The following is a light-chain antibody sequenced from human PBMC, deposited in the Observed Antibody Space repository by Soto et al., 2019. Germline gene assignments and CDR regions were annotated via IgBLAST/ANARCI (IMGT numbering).Light chain of an antibody. CDR1: HSVSSSY. J-gene: IGKJ1*01. CDR2: GAS. V-gene: IGKV3-20*01. CDR3: QQYGSSTWT. Sequence: IVLTQSPGTLSLSPGESATLSCRASHSVSSSYLAWYQQKSGQAPRLLIYGASSRATGTPDRFSGSGSGTDFTLTISRLEPEDFAVYYCQQYGSSTWTFGQGTKVEIK.